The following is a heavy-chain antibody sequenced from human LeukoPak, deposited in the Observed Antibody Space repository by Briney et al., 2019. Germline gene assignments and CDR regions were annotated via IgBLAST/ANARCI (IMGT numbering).Heavy chain of an antibody. D-gene: IGHD2-15*01. J-gene: IGHJ5*02. CDR3: ARHGEFCSGGSCLSRKYSWFDT. CDR1: GDSISRSHYY. V-gene: IGHV4-39*01. CDR2: FSYSVNT. Sequence: SETLSLTCTVSGDSISRSHYYWALIRQPPGKGLEWIGSFSYSVNTYYNPSLKNRVNISVDTSKNQFSLSQSSATATDTALYYCARHGEFCSGGSCLSRKYSWFDTWGQGTLVTVSS.